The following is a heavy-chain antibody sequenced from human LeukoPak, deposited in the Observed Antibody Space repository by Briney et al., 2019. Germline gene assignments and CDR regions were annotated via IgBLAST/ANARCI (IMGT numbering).Heavy chain of an antibody. V-gene: IGHV4-34*01. CDR1: GGSFSGYY. D-gene: IGHD7-27*01. Sequence: SETLSLTCAVYGGSFSGYYWSWIRQPPGKGLEWIGEINHSGSTNYNPPLKSRVTISVDTSKNQFSLKLSSVTAADTAVYYCARVGRTGDDYWGQGTLVTVSS. CDR3: ARVGRTGDDY. CDR2: INHSGST. J-gene: IGHJ4*02.